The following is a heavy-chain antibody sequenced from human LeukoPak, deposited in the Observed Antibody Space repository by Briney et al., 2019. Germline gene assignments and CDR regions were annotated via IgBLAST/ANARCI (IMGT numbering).Heavy chain of an antibody. V-gene: IGHV3-33*03. CDR2: IWYDGSNK. CDR3: AKDLGGSGDFWSGYYDYYFSGMDV. Sequence: GRSLRLSCAASGFTFSNYGMHWVRQAPGKGLEWVAVIWYDGSNKYYADSVKGRFTISRDNSKNTLYLQMNSLRVEDTAVYYCAKDLGGSGDFWSGYYDYYFSGMDVWGQGTTVTVSS. CDR1: GFTFSNYG. D-gene: IGHD3-3*01. J-gene: IGHJ6*02.